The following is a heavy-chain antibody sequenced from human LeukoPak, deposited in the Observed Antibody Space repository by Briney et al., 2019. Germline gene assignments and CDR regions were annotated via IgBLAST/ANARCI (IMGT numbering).Heavy chain of an antibody. D-gene: IGHD5-24*01. CDR3: ARDMDDYNAMPPLFQH. J-gene: IGHJ1*01. Sequence: ASVKVSCKASGYTFTGYYMHWVRQAPGQGLEWMGWINPNSGGTNYAQKVQGRVTMTTDTSTNTAYMELRSLRSDDTAVYYCARDMDDYNAMPPLFQHWGQGTLVTVSS. CDR1: GYTFTGYY. CDR2: INPNSGGT. V-gene: IGHV1-2*02.